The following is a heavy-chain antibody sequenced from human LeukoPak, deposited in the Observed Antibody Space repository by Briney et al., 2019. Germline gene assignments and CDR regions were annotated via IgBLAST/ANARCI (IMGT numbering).Heavy chain of an antibody. CDR3: AEASGYYYDSSGSTTDDY. J-gene: IGHJ4*02. V-gene: IGHV3-30-3*02. Sequence: GGSLRLSCAASGFTFSSYAMYWVRQAPGKGLEWVAVISYDGSNKYYADSVKGRFTISRDNSKNTLYLQMNSLRAEDTAIYYCAEASGYYYDSSGSTTDDYWGQGTLVTVSS. CDR2: ISYDGSNK. D-gene: IGHD3-22*01. CDR1: GFTFSSYA.